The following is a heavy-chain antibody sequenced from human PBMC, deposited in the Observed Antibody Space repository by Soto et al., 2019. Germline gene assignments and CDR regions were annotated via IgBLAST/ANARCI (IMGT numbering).Heavy chain of an antibody. D-gene: IGHD2-2*01. CDR3: AAWPRSSWFDY. J-gene: IGHJ4*02. CDR2: IKSDGSEK. V-gene: IGHV3-7*05. CDR1: GFTFSTYW. Sequence: GGSLRLSCVGSGFTFSTYWMGWVRQVPGTGLEWVANIKSDGSEKSYVDSVKGRFTISRDNAGNSLYLQMNSLRAEDTAVYYFAAWPRSSWFDYWGQGTLVTVSS.